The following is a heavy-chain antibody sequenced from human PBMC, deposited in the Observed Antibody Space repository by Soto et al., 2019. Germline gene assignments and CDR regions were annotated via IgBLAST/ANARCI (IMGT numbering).Heavy chain of an antibody. Sequence: EVQLVESGGGLVQLGGSLRLSCAASGFPFSSYWMHWVRQVPGKGLMWVSRIKSDGSGTYYADSVQGRFIMSRDNAQDTLYLQMNSLRVEDTAVYYCVRGDGDSHDGNGYLGRHWGQGTLVTVSS. CDR1: GFPFSSYW. J-gene: IGHJ4*02. CDR3: VRGDGDSHDGNGYLGRH. D-gene: IGHD5-18*01. V-gene: IGHV3-74*01. CDR2: IKSDGSGT.